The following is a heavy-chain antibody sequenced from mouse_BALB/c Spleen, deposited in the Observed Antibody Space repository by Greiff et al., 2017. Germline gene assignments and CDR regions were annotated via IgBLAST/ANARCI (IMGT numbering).Heavy chain of an antibody. D-gene: IGHD2-3*01. J-gene: IGHJ4*01. CDR2: IFPGTGTT. CDR3: ARYDGYYYAMDY. V-gene: IGHV1S132*01. Sequence: QVQLQQSGAELVKPGASVKLSCKTSGYTFTSYWIQWVKQRPGQGLRWIGEIFPGTGTTYYNEKFKGKATLTIDTSSSTAYMQLSSLTSEDSAVYFCARYDGYYYAMDYWGQGTSVTVSS. CDR1: GYTFTSYW.